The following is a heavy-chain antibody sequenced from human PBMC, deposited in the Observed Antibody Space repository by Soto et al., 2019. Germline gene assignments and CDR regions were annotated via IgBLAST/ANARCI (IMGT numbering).Heavy chain of an antibody. V-gene: IGHV1-18*04. J-gene: IGHJ6*02. CDR1: GYTFTSYG. CDR2: ISAYNGNT. Sequence: QVQLVQSGAEVKKPGASVKVSCKASGYTFTSYGISWVRQAPGQGLEGMGWISAYNGNTNYAQKLQGRVTMTTDTARSKAYMALRSPRSDDTVVYYCARAGYYYGSGSYYNAVDYYYGMDVWGQGTTVTVSS. CDR3: ARAGYYYGSGSYYNAVDYYYGMDV. D-gene: IGHD3-10*01.